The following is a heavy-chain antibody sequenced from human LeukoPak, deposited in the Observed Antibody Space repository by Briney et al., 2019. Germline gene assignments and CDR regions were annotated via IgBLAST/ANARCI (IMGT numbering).Heavy chain of an antibody. D-gene: IGHD6-13*01. V-gene: IGHV3-43*01. CDR2: INKGGDRT. J-gene: IGHJ4*02. CDR1: GFTFDDYS. CDR3: AKEVRGSSWTGFDY. Sequence: GGSLRLSCAASGFTFDDYSIHWVRQPPGKGLEWVSLINKGGDRTYYADSVEGRFTISRDNSKNSLFLQMNSLKTEDTALYYCAKEVRGSSWTGFDYWGQGTLVTVSS.